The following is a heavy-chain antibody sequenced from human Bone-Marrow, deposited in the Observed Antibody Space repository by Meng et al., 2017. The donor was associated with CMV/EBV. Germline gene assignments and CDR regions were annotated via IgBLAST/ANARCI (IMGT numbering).Heavy chain of an antibody. CDR3: ARDLNVGGVYFDC. Sequence: GESLKISCAASGFTFSSYGMHWVRQAPGKGLEWVAFIRYDGSNKYYADSVKGRFTISRDNSKNTLYLQMNSLRAEDTAVYYCARDLNVGGVYFDCWGQGTLVTVSS. D-gene: IGHD3-16*01. CDR2: IRYDGSNK. CDR1: GFTFSSYG. J-gene: IGHJ4*02. V-gene: IGHV3-30*02.